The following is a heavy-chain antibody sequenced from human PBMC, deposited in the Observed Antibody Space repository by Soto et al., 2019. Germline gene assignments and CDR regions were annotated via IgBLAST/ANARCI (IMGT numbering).Heavy chain of an antibody. Sequence: QVQLQQWGAGLLKPSETLSLTCAVYGGSFSGYQWTWIRQTPGKGLEWIGEINDSGNINYNPSLRSRVYILVDTAKEQISLKLSSVTAADTAVYYCARGLILWFGELSRRGGYYYDMAVWGKGTTVTVSS. CDR3: ARGLILWFGELSRRGGYYYDMAV. V-gene: IGHV4-34*01. CDR1: GGSFSGYQ. J-gene: IGHJ6*03. D-gene: IGHD3-10*01. CDR2: INDSGNI.